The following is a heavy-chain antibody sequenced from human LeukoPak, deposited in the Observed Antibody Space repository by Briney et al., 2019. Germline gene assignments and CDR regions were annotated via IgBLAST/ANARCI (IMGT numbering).Heavy chain of an antibody. CDR3: AKDWRGYRNGADD. Sequence: GGSLRLSCAASGFTFSSYAMHWVRQAPGKGLEWISYISSISSPIYYADSVKGRFTVSRDNAKNSLYLQMNGLRDEDTAVYYCAKDWRGYRNGADDWGQGTLVTVSS. V-gene: IGHV3-48*02. CDR2: ISSISSPI. J-gene: IGHJ4*02. CDR1: GFTFSSYA. D-gene: IGHD5-18*01.